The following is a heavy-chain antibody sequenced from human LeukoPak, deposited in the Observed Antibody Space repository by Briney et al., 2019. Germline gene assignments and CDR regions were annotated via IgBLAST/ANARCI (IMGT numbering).Heavy chain of an antibody. CDR2: IYYSGST. D-gene: IGHD6-13*01. Sequence: KPSETLSLTCTVSGDSISSSSFYWGWIRQPPGKGLEWIGSIYYSGSTYYDPSLKSRVTISVDTSKNQFSLKLSSVTAADTAVYYCARDGYSSSWYPMDVWGQGTTVTVSS. CDR3: ARDGYSSSWYPMDV. CDR1: GDSISSSSFY. J-gene: IGHJ6*02. V-gene: IGHV4-39*02.